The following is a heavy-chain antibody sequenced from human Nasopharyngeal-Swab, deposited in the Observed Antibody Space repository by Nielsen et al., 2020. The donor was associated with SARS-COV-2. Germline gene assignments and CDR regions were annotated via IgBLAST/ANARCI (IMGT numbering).Heavy chain of an antibody. CDR2: IIPIFGTA. D-gene: IGHD3-9*01. J-gene: IGHJ4*02. V-gene: IGHV1-69*06. CDR3: ARSATYYDILTGYYKAYYFDY. Sequence: WVGQAPGQGLEWMGGIIPIFGTANYAQKFQGRVTITADKSTSTAYMELSSLRSEDTAVYYCARSATYYDILTGYYKAYYFDYWGQGTLVTVSS.